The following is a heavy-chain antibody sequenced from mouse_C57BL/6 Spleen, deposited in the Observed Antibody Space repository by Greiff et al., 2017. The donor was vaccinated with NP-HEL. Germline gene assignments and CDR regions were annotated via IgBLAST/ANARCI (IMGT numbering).Heavy chain of an antibody. J-gene: IGHJ4*01. CDR1: GFTFSSYA. D-gene: IGHD3-2*02. Sequence: EVQVVESGGGLVKPGGSLKLSCAASGFTFSSYAMSWVRQTPEKRLEWVATISDGGSYTYYPDNVKGRFTISRDNAKNNLYLQMSHLKSEDTAMYYCARDRQLRLPAMDYWGQGTSVTVSS. CDR3: ARDRQLRLPAMDY. CDR2: ISDGGSYT. V-gene: IGHV5-4*01.